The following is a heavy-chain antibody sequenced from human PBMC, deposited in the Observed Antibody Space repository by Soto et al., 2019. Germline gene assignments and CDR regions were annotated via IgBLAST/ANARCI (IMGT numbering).Heavy chain of an antibody. CDR1: GYTFTSYG. CDR3: ARDPSYCSSTSGYHDFPWFDP. Sequence: ASVKVSCKASGYTFTSYGISWVRQAPGQGLEWMGWISAYNGNTNYAQKLQGRVTMNTDTSTSTAYMELRSLRSDDTAVYHCARDPSYCSSTSGYHDFPWFDPWAQGTLVTVHS. D-gene: IGHD2-2*01. CDR2: ISAYNGNT. V-gene: IGHV1-18*04. J-gene: IGHJ5*02.